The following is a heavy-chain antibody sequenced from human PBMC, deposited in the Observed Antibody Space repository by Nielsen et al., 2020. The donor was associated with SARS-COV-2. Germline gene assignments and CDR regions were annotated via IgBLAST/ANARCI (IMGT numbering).Heavy chain of an antibody. J-gene: IGHJ4*02. V-gene: IGHV3-30*03. CDR1: GFTFSNYG. CDR2: ISYDGSNK. Sequence: GGSLRLSCAASGFTFSNYGMHWVRQAPGKGLERVAVISYDGSNKYYADSVKGRFTISRDKSKNTLYLQMNSLRAADTAVYYCARNYYDSSGLVDYWGQGTLVTVSS. D-gene: IGHD3-22*01. CDR3: ARNYYDSSGLVDY.